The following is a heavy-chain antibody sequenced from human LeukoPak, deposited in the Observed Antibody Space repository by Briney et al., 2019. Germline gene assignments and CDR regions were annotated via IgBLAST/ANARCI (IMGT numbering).Heavy chain of an antibody. Sequence: SETLSLTCTVSGDSISNYYWTWIRQTPGKGLEWIGNLYHSGAADYNPSLKTRVTTSVDTSKDQFSLSLRSSTAADTAVYFCARLGKTCYMDVWGTGTTVTVSS. J-gene: IGHJ6*03. CDR3: ARLGKTCYMDV. CDR2: LYHSGAA. CDR1: GDSISNYY. D-gene: IGHD1/OR15-1a*01. V-gene: IGHV4-59*08.